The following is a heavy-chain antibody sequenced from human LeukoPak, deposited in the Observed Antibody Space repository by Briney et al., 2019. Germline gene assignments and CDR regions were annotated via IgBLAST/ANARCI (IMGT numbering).Heavy chain of an antibody. V-gene: IGHV3-20*04. D-gene: IGHD1-26*01. CDR1: GFTFDDSG. CDR2: IKWNGGST. J-gene: IGHJ6*03. CDR3: ARDPYSGSYGNYYYYFMDV. Sequence: GGSLRLSCAASGFTFDDSGMSWVRQAPGKGLEWVAGIKWNGGSTGYADSVKGRFTISRDNAKSSLYLQMNSLRAEDTAVYYCARDPYSGSYGNYYYYFMDVWGKGTTVTISS.